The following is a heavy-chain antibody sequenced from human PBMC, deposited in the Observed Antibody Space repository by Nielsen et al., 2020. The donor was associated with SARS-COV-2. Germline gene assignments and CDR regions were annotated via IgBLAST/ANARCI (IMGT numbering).Heavy chain of an antibody. Sequence: GESLKISCAASGFTFDDYALSWVRQVPGKGLEWVSRITWNGDSTGYADSVKGRFTISRDNAKNSLFLQMNSLRAEDTAIYYCAKMSPPGIAVGTAEYFQHWGQGTLVTVSS. CDR2: ITWNGDST. J-gene: IGHJ1*01. CDR3: AKMSPPGIAVGTAEYFQH. CDR1: GFTFDDYA. D-gene: IGHD6-19*01. V-gene: IGHV3-20*04.